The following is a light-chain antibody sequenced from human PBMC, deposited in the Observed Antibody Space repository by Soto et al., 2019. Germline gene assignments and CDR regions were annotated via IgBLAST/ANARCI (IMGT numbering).Light chain of an antibody. CDR1: ESVGTY. CDR3: QQRSNWPQFT. CDR2: DAS. J-gene: IGKJ4*01. V-gene: IGKV3-11*01. Sequence: EIVLTQSPATLSLSPGERATLSCRASESVGTYLSWYQQKPGQAPRLLIYDASNRATGIPGKFRGSGSGTDFTLTITNLEPEDFAVYSCQQRSNWPQFTFGGGTKVEI.